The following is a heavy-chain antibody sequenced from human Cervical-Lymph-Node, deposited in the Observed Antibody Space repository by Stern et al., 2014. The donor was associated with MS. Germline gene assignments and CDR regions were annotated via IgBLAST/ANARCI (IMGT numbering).Heavy chain of an antibody. CDR3: VKRGITEVRGVRLGDY. V-gene: IGHV3-30*18. J-gene: IGHJ4*02. D-gene: IGHD3-10*01. CDR1: GFTFSNYG. Sequence: VQLLESGGGVVQPGRSLRLTCTVSGFTFSNYGMHWVRQAPGKGLEWVSVISYDGSDTYYAESVKGRFTISRDNTKNTLYLEMRRLRREDTAVYYCVKRGITEVRGVRLGDYWGPGTLVIVSS. CDR2: ISYDGSDT.